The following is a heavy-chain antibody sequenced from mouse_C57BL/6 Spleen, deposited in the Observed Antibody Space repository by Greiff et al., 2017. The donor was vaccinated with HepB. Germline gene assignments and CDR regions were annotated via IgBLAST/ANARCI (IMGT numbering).Heavy chain of an antibody. V-gene: IGHV2-2*01. D-gene: IGHD4-1*01. CDR3: ARPGTGYFDV. Sequence: QVQLQQSGPGLVQPSQSLSITCTVSGFSLTSYGVHWVRQSPGKGLEWLGVIWSGGSTDYNAAFISRLSISKDNSKSQVFFKMNSLQADDTAIYYCARPGTGYFDVWGTGTTVTVSS. J-gene: IGHJ1*03. CDR2: IWSGGST. CDR1: GFSLTSYG.